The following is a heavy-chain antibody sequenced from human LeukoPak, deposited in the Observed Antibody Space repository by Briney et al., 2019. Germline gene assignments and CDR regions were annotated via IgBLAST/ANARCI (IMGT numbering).Heavy chain of an antibody. CDR3: ARDHRYDFWGGYYFGLMDV. J-gene: IGHJ6*02. D-gene: IGHD3-3*01. V-gene: IGHV1-18*01. CDR2: ISAYNGNT. Sequence: ASVKVSCKASGYTFTSYGISWVRQAPGQGLEWMGWISAYNGNTNYAQKLQGRVTMTTDTSTSTAYMELRSLRSDDTAVYYCARDHRYDFWGGYYFGLMDVWGQGTTVTVSS. CDR1: GYTFTSYG.